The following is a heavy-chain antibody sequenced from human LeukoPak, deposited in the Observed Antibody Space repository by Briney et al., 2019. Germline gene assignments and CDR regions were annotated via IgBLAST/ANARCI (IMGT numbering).Heavy chain of an antibody. V-gene: IGHV4-61*08. D-gene: IGHD3-22*01. CDR2: IYYSGST. CDR1: GGPISGGGYY. Sequence: SETLSLTCTVSGGPISGGGYYWSWIRQPPGKGLEWIGYIYYSGSTNYNPSLKSRVTISVDTSKNQFSLKLSSVTAADTAVYYCARDEPDYYDSSGYSDAFDIWGQGTMVTVSS. CDR3: ARDEPDYYDSSGYSDAFDI. J-gene: IGHJ3*02.